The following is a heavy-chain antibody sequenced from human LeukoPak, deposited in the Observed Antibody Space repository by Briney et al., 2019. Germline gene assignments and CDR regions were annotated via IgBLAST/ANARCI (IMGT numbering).Heavy chain of an antibody. Sequence: SETLSLTCTVSGDSLNTYYWTWIRQTPGREVEWIGFVASSGTSNYNPSLKSRVSISIDTSKNQFSLALTSVTPADTAVYYCARVVRGVVTSNWFDPWGQGTLVSVSS. CDR3: ARVVRGVVTSNWFDP. J-gene: IGHJ5*02. V-gene: IGHV4-59*01. CDR2: VASSGTS. CDR1: GDSLNTYY. D-gene: IGHD2-21*02.